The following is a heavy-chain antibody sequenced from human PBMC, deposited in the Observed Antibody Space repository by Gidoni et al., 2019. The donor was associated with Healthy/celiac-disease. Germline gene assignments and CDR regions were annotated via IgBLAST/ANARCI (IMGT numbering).Heavy chain of an antibody. CDR3: AKDPKDIVGAPYWYFDY. CDR2: ISGSGGST. V-gene: IGHV3-23*01. Sequence: EVQLLESGGGLVQPGGSLRLSCAASGFPFSSSAMSGVRQAPGKGLEWVSAISGSGGSTYYADSVKGRFTISRDNSKNTLYLQMNSLRAEDTAVYYCAKDPKDIVGAPYWYFDYWGQGTLVTVSS. J-gene: IGHJ4*02. D-gene: IGHD1-26*01. CDR1: GFPFSSSA.